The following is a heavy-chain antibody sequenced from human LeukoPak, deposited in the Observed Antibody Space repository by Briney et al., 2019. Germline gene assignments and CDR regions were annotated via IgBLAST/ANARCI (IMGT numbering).Heavy chain of an antibody. CDR3: AKTNGYYDY. V-gene: IGHV3-23*01. CDR2: ISGGGDTT. Sequence: GGSLRLSCAASGFTFSNNGMSWVRQSPGRGLERVSGISGGGDTTYYAESVKGRFTISRDNSKNTLFLQMNSLTAEDTAVYYCAKTNGYYDYWGQGTLVAVSS. J-gene: IGHJ4*02. CDR1: GFTFSNNG. D-gene: IGHD3-22*01.